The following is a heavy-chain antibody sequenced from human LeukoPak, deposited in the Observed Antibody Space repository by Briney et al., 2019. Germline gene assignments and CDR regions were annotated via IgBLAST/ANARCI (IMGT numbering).Heavy chain of an antibody. CDR2: ISSSGSTI. D-gene: IGHD3-3*01. CDR1: GFTFSDYY. J-gene: IGHJ6*03. CDR3: ARDSYYDFWSGYYNNYYYYMDV. V-gene: IGHV3-11*04. Sequence: GGSLRLSCAASGFTFSDYYMSWIRQAPGKGLEWVSYISSSGSTIYYADSVKGRFTISRDNAKNSLYLQMNSLRAEDTAVYYCARDSYYDFWSGYYNNYYYYMDVWGKGTTVTVSS.